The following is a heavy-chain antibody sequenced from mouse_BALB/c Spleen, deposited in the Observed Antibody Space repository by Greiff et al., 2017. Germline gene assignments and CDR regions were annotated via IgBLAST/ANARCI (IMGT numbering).Heavy chain of an antibody. CDR1: GFSLTSYD. J-gene: IGHJ3*01. Sequence: VQLQQSGPGLVAPSQSLSITCTVSGFSLTSYDISWIRQPPGKGLEWLGVIWTGGGTNYNSAFMSRLSISKDNSKSQVFLKMNSLQTDDTAIYYCVRDQGAYDYPFAYWGQGTLVTVSA. CDR3: VRDQGAYDYPFAY. CDR2: IWTGGGT. D-gene: IGHD2-4*01. V-gene: IGHV2-9-2*01.